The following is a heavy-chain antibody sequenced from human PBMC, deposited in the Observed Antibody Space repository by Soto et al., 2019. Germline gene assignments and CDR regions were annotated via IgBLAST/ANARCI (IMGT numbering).Heavy chain of an antibody. J-gene: IGHJ4*02. CDR3: ARDAPGVAPY. D-gene: IGHD2-15*01. Sequence: QVQLQESGPGLVKPSQTLSLTCTVSGGSIIDGQTYLNWIRQHPERGHAWMGYINYRGTTNYSPARKSRLLISIDTSKTQFSLRLTSVTAADTAFYFCARDAPGVAPYWGQGTLVTVSS. CDR1: GGSIIDGQTY. CDR2: INYRGTT. V-gene: IGHV4-31*03.